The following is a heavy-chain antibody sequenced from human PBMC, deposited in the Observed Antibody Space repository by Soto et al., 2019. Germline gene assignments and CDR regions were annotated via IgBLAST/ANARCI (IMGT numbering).Heavy chain of an antibody. V-gene: IGHV3-21*01. Sequence: EVQLVESGGGLVKPGESLRLSCAASGFTFSYFSMNWVRQAPGKGLEWVSSISSSSGSIFYADSVKGRFTISRDNAKNSLYLQMNSLRAEDTAMYYCVRVSLDSYPDYWGQGILVTVSS. J-gene: IGHJ4*02. D-gene: IGHD2-15*01. CDR1: GFTFSYFS. CDR3: VRVSLDSYPDY. CDR2: ISSSSGSI.